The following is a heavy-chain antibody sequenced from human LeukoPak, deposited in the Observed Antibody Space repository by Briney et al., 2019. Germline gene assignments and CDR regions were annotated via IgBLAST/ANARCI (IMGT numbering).Heavy chain of an antibody. CDR1: GFSFNNYN. Sequence: GGSLRLSCAASGFSFNNYNMNWVRQTPGQGLEWVSSITSGSSHIYYADSVKGRFTISRDNAKSSPYLQMNSLRTEDTAVYYCARDPYSGSYWADYYYYMDVWGKGTTVTISS. D-gene: IGHD1-26*01. J-gene: IGHJ6*03. CDR3: ARDPYSGSYWADYYYYMDV. CDR2: ITSGSSHI. V-gene: IGHV3-21*01.